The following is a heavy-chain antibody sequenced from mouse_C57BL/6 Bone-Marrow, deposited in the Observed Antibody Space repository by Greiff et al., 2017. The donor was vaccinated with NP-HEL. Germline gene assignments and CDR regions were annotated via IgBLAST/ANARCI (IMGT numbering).Heavy chain of an antibody. D-gene: IGHD1-1*01. CDR1: GYTFTSYD. Sequence: QVQLQQSGPELVKPGASVKLSCKASGYTFTSYDINWVKQRPGQGLEWIGWIYPRDGSTKYNEKFKGKATLTVDTSSSTAYMGLHRLTSEDAAVYFCAGLYYGSSYYAMGYWGQGTSVTVSS. CDR2: IYPRDGST. V-gene: IGHV1-85*01. CDR3: AGLYYGSSYYAMGY. J-gene: IGHJ4*01.